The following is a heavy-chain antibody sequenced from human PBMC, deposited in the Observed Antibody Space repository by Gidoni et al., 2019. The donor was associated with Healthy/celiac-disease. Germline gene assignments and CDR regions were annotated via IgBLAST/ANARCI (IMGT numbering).Heavy chain of an antibody. CDR1: GYSISSGYY. CDR2: IYHSGST. D-gene: IGHD5-12*01. CDR3: ASSWGQWGHVEMATINPFDY. V-gene: IGHV4-38-2*02. Sequence: QVQLQESGPGLVKPSETLSLTCTVSGYSISSGYYWGWIRQPPGKGLEWIGSIYHSGSTYYNPSLKSRVTISVDTSKNQFSLKLSSVTAADTAVYYCASSWGQWGHVEMATINPFDYWGQGTLVTVSS. J-gene: IGHJ4*02.